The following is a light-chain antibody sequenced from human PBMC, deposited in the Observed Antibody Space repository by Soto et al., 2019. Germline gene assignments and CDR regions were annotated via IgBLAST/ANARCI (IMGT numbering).Light chain of an antibody. Sequence: DIQMTQSPSSRSASVGDRVTITCRASQSINSNLNWYQQKPGKAPNLLIYAASSLQSGVPSRFSGSGSGTDFTLTISSLQPEDFATYYCQQSYSTPWTFGQGTKVEI. CDR3: QQSYSTPWT. J-gene: IGKJ1*01. V-gene: IGKV1-39*01. CDR2: AAS. CDR1: QSINSN.